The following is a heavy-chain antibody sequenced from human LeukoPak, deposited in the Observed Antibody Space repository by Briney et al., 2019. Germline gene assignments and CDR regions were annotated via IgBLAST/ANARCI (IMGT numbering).Heavy chain of an antibody. CDR3: ARQEYSSSSFDP. Sequence: ASVKVSCKASGYTFTSYGISWVRQAPGRGLEWMGWISAYNGNTNYAQKLQGRVTMTTDTSTSTAYMELRSLRSDGTAVYYCARQEYSSSSFDPWGQGTLVTVSS. CDR2: ISAYNGNT. V-gene: IGHV1-18*01. CDR1: GYTFTSYG. J-gene: IGHJ5*02. D-gene: IGHD6-6*01.